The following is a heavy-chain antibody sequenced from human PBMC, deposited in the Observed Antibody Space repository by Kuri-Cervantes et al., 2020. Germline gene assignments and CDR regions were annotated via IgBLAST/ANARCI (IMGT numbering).Heavy chain of an antibody. Sequence: ASVKVSCKASGYTFTSYGISGVRQAPGQGLEWMGWISAYNGNTNYAQKLQGRVTMTTDTSTSTAYMELRSLRSDDTAVYYCARWGDAYYYGSGSGFDYWGQGTLVTVSS. V-gene: IGHV1-18*01. CDR1: GYTFTSYG. J-gene: IGHJ4*02. CDR2: ISAYNGNT. D-gene: IGHD3-10*01. CDR3: ARWGDAYYYGSGSGFDY.